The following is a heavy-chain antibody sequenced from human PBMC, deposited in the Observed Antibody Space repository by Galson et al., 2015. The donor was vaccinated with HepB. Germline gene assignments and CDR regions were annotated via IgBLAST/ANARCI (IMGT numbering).Heavy chain of an antibody. D-gene: IGHD3-3*01. CDR1: GFTVSSNY. V-gene: IGHV3-53*01. J-gene: IGHJ6*02. CDR3: ASLRNRYYDFWSAPQDV. Sequence: SLRLSCAASGFTVSSNYMSWVRQAPGKGLEWVSVIYSGGSTYYADSVKGRFTISRDNSKNTLYLQMNSLRAEDTAVYYCASLRNRYYDFWSAPQDVWGQGTTVTVSS. CDR2: IYSGGST.